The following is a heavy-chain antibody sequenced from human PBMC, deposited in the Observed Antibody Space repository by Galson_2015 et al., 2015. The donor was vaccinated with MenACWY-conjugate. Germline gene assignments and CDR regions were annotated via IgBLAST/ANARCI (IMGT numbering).Heavy chain of an antibody. J-gene: IGHJ4*02. CDR2: VSRSGGDT. V-gene: IGHV3-23*01. CDR3: AQDNSIAARPNFDY. D-gene: IGHD6-6*01. CDR1: GFMFSNFA. Sequence: SLRLSCAASGFMFSNFAMTWVRQAPGKGLKWVSTVSRSGGDTYYADSVKGRFTISRDNSKNTLYLQMDRLRAEDTAVYYCAQDNSIAARPNFDYSGQGPPLPVYS.